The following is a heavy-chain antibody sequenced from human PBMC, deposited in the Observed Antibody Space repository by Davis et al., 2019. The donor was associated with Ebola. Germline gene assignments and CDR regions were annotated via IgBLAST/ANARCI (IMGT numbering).Heavy chain of an antibody. CDR2: IIPILGTA. CDR3: ASGGITMIVEPYPDAFDI. D-gene: IGHD3-22*01. CDR1: RRSFSSYA. Sequence: SSVPVSLLPSRRSFSSYAISWVPQSPGHALECLGGIIPILGTANYAQKFQGRVTITADKSTSTAYMELSSLRSEDTAVYYCASGGITMIVEPYPDAFDIWGQGTMVTVSS. V-gene: IGHV1-69*06. J-gene: IGHJ3*02.